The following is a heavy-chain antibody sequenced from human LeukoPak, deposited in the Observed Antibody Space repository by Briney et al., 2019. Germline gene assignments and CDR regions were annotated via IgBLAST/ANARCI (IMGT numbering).Heavy chain of an antibody. J-gene: IGHJ6*02. CDR2: ITGSDGNP. CDR1: GFTFSTYV. CDR3: AREGTGIVVAYYYYGMDV. D-gene: IGHD1-26*01. V-gene: IGHV3-23*01. Sequence: PGGSLRLSCAASGFTFSTYVMNWVRQAPGMGLEWLSGITGSDGNPYYADSVKGRFTISRDNAKSTLYLQMDSLRAEDTALYYRAREGTGIVVAYYYYGMDVWGQGTTVTVSS.